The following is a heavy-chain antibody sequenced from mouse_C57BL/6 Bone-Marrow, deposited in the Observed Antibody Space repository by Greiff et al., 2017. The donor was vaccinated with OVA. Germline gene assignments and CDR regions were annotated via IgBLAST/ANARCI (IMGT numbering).Heavy chain of an antibody. Sequence: VQLQQSGPVLARPGASVKMSCKTSGYTFTSYWMHWVKQRPGQGLEWIGAIYPGNSDTSYNQKFKGKAKLTAVTSASTAYMELSSLTNEDSAVYYCTRATVVAPYAMDYWGQGTSVTVSS. CDR3: TRATVVAPYAMDY. V-gene: IGHV1-5*01. CDR2: IYPGNSDT. CDR1: GYTFTSYW. D-gene: IGHD1-1*01. J-gene: IGHJ4*01.